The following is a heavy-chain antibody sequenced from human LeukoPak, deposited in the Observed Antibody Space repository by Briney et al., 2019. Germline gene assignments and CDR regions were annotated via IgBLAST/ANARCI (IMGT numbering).Heavy chain of an antibody. Sequence: GESLKISCKGSGYSFTSYWIGWVRQMPGKGLEWMRIIYPGDSDTRYSPSLQGQVTISANKSISTAYLQWSSLKASDTAMYYCARSRRCSSTSCYYGMDVWGQGTTVTVSS. J-gene: IGHJ6*02. D-gene: IGHD2-2*01. CDR1: GYSFTSYW. CDR2: IYPGDSDT. V-gene: IGHV5-51*01. CDR3: ARSRRCSSTSCYYGMDV.